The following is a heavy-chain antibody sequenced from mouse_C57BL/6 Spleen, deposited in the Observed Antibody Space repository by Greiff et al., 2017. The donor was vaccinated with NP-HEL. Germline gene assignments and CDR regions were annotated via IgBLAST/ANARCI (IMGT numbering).Heavy chain of an antibody. D-gene: IGHD2-4*01. J-gene: IGHJ2*01. V-gene: IGHV5-17*01. CDR3: AKIYYDYDDYFDY. Sequence: EVQLVESGGGLVKPGGSLKLSCAASGFTFSDYGMHWVRQAPEKGLEWVAYISSGSSTIYYADTVKGRFTISRDNAKNTLFLQMTSLRSEDTAMYYCAKIYYDYDDYFDYWGQGTTLTVSS. CDR2: ISSGSSTI. CDR1: GFTFSDYG.